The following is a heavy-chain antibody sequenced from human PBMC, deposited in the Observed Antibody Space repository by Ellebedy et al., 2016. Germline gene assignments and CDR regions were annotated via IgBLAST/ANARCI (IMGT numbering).Heavy chain of an antibody. Sequence: SETLSLTXTVSGYSISSGHYWGWIRQPPGKGLEWIGSIYQSGSTYYNPSLQSRVTISVDTSKNHFSLKLSSVTPADTAVYHCARVKLLWFEDPGSDYYYGMDVWGQGTTVTASS. V-gene: IGHV4-38-2*02. CDR3: ARVKLLWFEDPGSDYYYGMDV. J-gene: IGHJ6*02. D-gene: IGHD3-10*01. CDR1: GYSISSGHY. CDR2: IYQSGST.